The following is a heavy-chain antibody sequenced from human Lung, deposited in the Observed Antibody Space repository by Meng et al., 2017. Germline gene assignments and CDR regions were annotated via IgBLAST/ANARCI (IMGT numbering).Heavy chain of an antibody. CDR2: ITSKPDGETI. J-gene: IGHJ4*02. D-gene: IGHD2-15*01. CDR3: SGHIDY. Sequence: GESLKISCEGSGFTFSNAYMTWVRQVPGKRLEWVGRITSKPDGETIDYAAPVKGRFTISRDDSRNTVYLQMNSLNTEDTAVYYCSGHIDYWGQGTLVTVSS. V-gene: IGHV3-15*01. CDR1: GFTFSNAY.